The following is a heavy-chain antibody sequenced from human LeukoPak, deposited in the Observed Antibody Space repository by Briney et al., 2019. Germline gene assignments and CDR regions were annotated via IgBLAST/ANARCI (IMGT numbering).Heavy chain of an antibody. Sequence: PSETLSLTCAVYGGSFSGYYWNWIRQPPGKGLEWIGEINHSGSTKYNPSLKSRVTISVDTSQNQFSLKLSSVTAADTAVYYCARYTAVPSAYKWFDSWGQGILVTVSS. CDR1: GGSFSGYY. J-gene: IGHJ5*01. D-gene: IGHD4-11*01. V-gene: IGHV4-34*01. CDR2: INHSGST. CDR3: ARYTAVPSAYKWFDS.